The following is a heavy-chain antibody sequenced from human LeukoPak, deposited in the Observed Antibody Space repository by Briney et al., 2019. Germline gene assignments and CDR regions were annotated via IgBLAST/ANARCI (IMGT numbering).Heavy chain of an antibody. CDR2: ISSSSSYI. CDR3: ARHVVAVGFDY. CDR1: GITFNSYT. D-gene: IGHD3-22*01. Sequence: PGGSLRLSCAASGITFNSYTMNWVRQAPGKGLEWVSSISSSSSYIYYAASVKGRFTISRDNAKNSLYLQMNSLRAEDTAVYYCARHVVAVGFDYWGQGTLVTVSS. J-gene: IGHJ4*02. V-gene: IGHV3-21*01.